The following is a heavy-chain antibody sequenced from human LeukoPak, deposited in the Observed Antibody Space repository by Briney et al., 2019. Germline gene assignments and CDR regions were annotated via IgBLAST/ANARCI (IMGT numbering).Heavy chain of an antibody. V-gene: IGHV3-21*01. D-gene: IGHD5-12*01. Sequence: GRSLRLSCAASGFTSTSYSMNWVRQAPRKGLEWVSSISSSSSYIYYADSVKGRFTISRDNAKNSLYLQMNSLRAEDTAVYYCARYSGYDPIVNAFDIWGQGKMVTVSS. J-gene: IGHJ3*02. CDR3: ARYSGYDPIVNAFDI. CDR1: GFTSTSYS. CDR2: ISSSSSYI.